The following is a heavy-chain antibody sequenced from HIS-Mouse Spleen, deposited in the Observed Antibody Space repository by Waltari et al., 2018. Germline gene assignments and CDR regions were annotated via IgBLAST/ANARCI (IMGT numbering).Heavy chain of an antibody. D-gene: IGHD6-13*01. Sequence: QLQLQESGPGLVTPSETLSLTCTVSGASISSSSSSWGWIRQPPGKGLEWIGSIYYSGSTYYNPSLKSRVTISVDTSKNQFSLKLSSVTAADTAVYYCAREIPYSSSWYDWYFDLWGRGTLVTVSS. J-gene: IGHJ2*01. CDR2: IYYSGST. CDR3: AREIPYSSSWYDWYFDL. V-gene: IGHV4-39*07. CDR1: GASISSSSSS.